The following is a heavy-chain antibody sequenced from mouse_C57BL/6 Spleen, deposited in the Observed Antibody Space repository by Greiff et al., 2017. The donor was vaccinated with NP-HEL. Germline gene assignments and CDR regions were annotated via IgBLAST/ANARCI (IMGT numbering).Heavy chain of an antibody. CDR1: GYAFSSSW. CDR3: ARGPTGTGFAY. V-gene: IGHV1-82*01. D-gene: IGHD4-1*01. J-gene: IGHJ3*01. Sequence: VQLQQSGPELVKPGASVKISCKASGYAFSSSWMNWVKQRPGKGLEWIGRIYPGDGDTNYNGKFKGKATLTADKSSSTAYMQLSSLTSEDSAVYFCARGPTGTGFAYWGQGTLVTVSA. CDR2: IYPGDGDT.